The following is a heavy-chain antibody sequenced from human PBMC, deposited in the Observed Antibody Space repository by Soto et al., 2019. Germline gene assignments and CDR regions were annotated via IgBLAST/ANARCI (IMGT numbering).Heavy chain of an antibody. CDR1: GGSFSGYY. J-gene: IGHJ5*02. Sequence: QVQLQQWGAGLLKSSETLSLTCAVYGGSFSGYYWNWLRQPPGEGLEWIGKIDQSGSTNYNPSLKGRFILSVDTSRSQFSLKLTSVTAMDTAVYYCAGGRDTVVRGGRHWFAPWGQGTLVTVSS. CDR3: AGGRDTVVRGGRHWFAP. CDR2: IDQSGST. D-gene: IGHD3-10*01. V-gene: IGHV4-34*01.